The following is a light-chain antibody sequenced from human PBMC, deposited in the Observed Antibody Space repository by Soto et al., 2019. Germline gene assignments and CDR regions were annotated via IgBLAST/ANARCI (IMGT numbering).Light chain of an antibody. Sequence: IPLTQSPSSLSASVEDRVTITCRASQGISSYLAWYQQKPGKAPKLLIYAASTLQSGVPSRFSGSGSGTDFTLTISSLQPEDFATYYCQQLNNYPWTFGQGTKVEIK. J-gene: IGKJ1*01. CDR3: QQLNNYPWT. CDR1: QGISSY. V-gene: IGKV1-9*01. CDR2: AAS.